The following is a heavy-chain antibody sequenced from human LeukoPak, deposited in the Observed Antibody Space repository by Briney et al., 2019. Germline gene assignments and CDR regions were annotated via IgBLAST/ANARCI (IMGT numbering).Heavy chain of an antibody. V-gene: IGHV3-9*01. CDR1: GFAFHDYA. CDR2: INWNSVNI. J-gene: IGHJ4*02. Sequence: GGSLRLSCAASGFAFHDYAMHWVRQAPGKGLEWVSGINWNSVNIGYADSVKGRFTISRDNAKNSLYLQMNSLRAEDTAVYYCVRDLGGRSGHWGQGTLVTVSS. CDR3: VRDLGGRSGH. D-gene: IGHD1-26*01.